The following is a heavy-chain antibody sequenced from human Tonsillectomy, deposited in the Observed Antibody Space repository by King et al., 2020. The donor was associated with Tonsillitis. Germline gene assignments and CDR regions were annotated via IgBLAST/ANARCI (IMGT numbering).Heavy chain of an antibody. J-gene: IGHJ4*02. V-gene: IGHV3-9*01. CDR1: GFTFDDYA. CDR2: ISWNSGSI. Sequence: QLVQSGGGLVQPGRSLRLSCAASGFTFDDYAMHWVRQAPGKGLEWVSGISWNSGSIGYADSVKGRFTISRDNAKNSLYLQMNSLRAEDTALYYCAKDLNYYGSGSPFDYWGQGTLVTVSS. D-gene: IGHD3-10*01. CDR3: AKDLNYYGSGSPFDY.